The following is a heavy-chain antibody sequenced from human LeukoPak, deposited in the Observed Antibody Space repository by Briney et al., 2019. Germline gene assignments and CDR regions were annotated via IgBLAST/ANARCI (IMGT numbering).Heavy chain of an antibody. J-gene: IGHJ6*03. V-gene: IGHV3-11*01. CDR2: ISQSGADI. Sequence: GGSLRLSCTTSGFTFSDYYMSWIRQAPGEGLEWLSFISQSGADIHYADSVKGRFTISRDNAKNSLYLQMNSLRAEDTAVYYCARDPFGVVTSYYMDVWGKGTTVTVSS. D-gene: IGHD3-3*01. CDR1: GFTFSDYY. CDR3: ARDPFGVVTSYYMDV.